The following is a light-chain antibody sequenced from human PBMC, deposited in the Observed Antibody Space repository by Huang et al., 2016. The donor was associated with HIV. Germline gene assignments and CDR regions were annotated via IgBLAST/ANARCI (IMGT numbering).Light chain of an antibody. J-gene: IGKJ5*01. Sequence: IVLTQSPGTLSVSPGERAALSCRASQSISRSYLVWYQQKPGQAPRLLIYGASSRATGIPDRCSGSGSGRDFTLTISRLEPEDFAVYFCQQYHSSPVTVGQGTRLEIK. CDR1: QSISRSY. CDR2: GAS. V-gene: IGKV3-20*01. CDR3: QQYHSSPVT.